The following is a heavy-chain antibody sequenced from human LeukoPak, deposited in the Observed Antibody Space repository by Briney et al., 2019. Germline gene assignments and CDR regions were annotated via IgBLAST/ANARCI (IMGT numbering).Heavy chain of an antibody. CDR2: ISYTGETK. V-gene: IGHV3-33*08. CDR1: GFTFSNYG. J-gene: IGHJ4*02. Sequence: GGSLRLSCAASGFTFSNYGMQWVRQAPGKGLEWVAVISYTGETKYYGDSVKGRFTISRDNSKNTLYLQMNSLRAEDTAVYYCARHLQPLYYFDYWGQGTLVTVSS. CDR3: ARHLQPLYYFDY.